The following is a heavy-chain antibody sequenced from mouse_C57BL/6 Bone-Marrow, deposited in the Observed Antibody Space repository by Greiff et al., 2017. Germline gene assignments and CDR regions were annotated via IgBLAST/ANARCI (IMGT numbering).Heavy chain of an antibody. D-gene: IGHD1-1*01. CDR1: GYTFTSYG. CDR3: ARSMDYGSSYWYFDV. J-gene: IGHJ1*03. Sequence: VQLQQSGAELARPGASVKLSCKASGYTFTSYGISWVKQRTGQGLEWIGEIYPRSGNTYYNEKFKGKATLTADKSSSTAYMELRSLTSEDSAVYFCARSMDYGSSYWYFDVWGTGTTVTVSS. V-gene: IGHV1-81*01. CDR2: IYPRSGNT.